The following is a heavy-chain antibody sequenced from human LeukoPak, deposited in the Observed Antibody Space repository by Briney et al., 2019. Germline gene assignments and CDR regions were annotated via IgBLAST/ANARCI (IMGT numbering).Heavy chain of an antibody. CDR1: EFTFSSYS. CDR3: ARDLNKWFDP. J-gene: IGHJ5*02. V-gene: IGHV3-48*01. Sequence: GGSLRLSCAASEFTFSSYSMNWVRQAPGKGLEWVSYITNSGNSKSYADSVKGRFTISRDNTKNSLYLQMNGLRAEDTAVYYCARDLNKWFDPWGQGALVTVSP. CDR2: ITNSGNSK. D-gene: IGHD2/OR15-2a*01.